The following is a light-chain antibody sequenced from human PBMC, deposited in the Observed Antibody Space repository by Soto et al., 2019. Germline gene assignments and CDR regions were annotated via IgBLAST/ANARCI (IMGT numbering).Light chain of an antibody. CDR2: GAS. Sequence: EIVMTQSPAALSVSPGERATRCCRASQSVSSDLAWYHQKPGQAPRLLIYGASTRATGIPVRFSGSGSGTEFTLTISSLQSEDFAIYYCQQYNNWPWTFGQGTKVDIK. J-gene: IGKJ1*01. CDR1: QSVSSD. CDR3: QQYNNWPWT. V-gene: IGKV3D-15*01.